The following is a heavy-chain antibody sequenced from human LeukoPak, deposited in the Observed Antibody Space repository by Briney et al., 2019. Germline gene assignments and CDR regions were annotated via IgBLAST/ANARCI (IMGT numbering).Heavy chain of an antibody. D-gene: IGHD5-24*01. CDR3: ARVGLSRWLQPRPPPYFDY. J-gene: IGHJ4*02. Sequence: PSETLSLTCTVSGGSISTLYWSWIRQPPGKGLEWIGYIYYNGGTNYNPSLKSRVTISVDTSKNQFSLKLSSVTAADTAVYYCARVGLSRWLQPRPPPYFDYWGQGTLVTVSS. V-gene: IGHV4-59*11. CDR2: IYYNGGT. CDR1: GGSISTLY.